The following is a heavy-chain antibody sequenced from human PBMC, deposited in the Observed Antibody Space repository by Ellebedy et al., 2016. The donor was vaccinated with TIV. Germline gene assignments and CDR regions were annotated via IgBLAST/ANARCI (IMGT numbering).Heavy chain of an antibody. D-gene: IGHD6-19*01. J-gene: IGHJ6*02. V-gene: IGHV1-18*04. Sequence: AASVKVSCKASGYTFTSYGISWVRQAPGHGLEWMGWISAYNGNTNYAQKLQGRVTMTTDTSTSTAYMELRSLRSDDTAVYYCARDSESSGWYGGNYDYGMDVWGQGTTVTVSS. CDR3: ARDSESSGWYGGNYDYGMDV. CDR2: ISAYNGNT. CDR1: GYTFTSYG.